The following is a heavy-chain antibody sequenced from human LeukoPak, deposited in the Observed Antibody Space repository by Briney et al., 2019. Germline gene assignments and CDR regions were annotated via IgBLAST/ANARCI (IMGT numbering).Heavy chain of an antibody. CDR1: GDPVTSGGYF. CDR2: IANSGTT. D-gene: IGHD2-21*02. J-gene: IGHJ3*02. CDR3: ARGVVVTSSPYAFDI. V-gene: IGHV4-31*03. Sequence: KTSQILSLTCTVSGDPVTSGGYFWTWIRQHPGKGLEWIGYIANSGTTSYNPSLKSRVSLSVDTSNNQFSLRLSSVTAADTAVYYCARGVVVTSSPYAFDIWGQGTMDTVSS.